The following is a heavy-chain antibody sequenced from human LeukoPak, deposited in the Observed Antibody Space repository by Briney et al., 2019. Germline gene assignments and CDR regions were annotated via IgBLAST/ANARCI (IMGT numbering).Heavy chain of an antibody. V-gene: IGHV4-39*01. CDR3: ATPSWQWPHNCFDP. CDR1: GGSISSSSYY. CDR2: IYYSGST. D-gene: IGHD6-19*01. Sequence: SETLSLTCTVSGGSISSSSYYWGWIRQPPGKGLEWIGSIYYSGSTYYNPSLKSRVTISVDTSKNQYSLKLSSVTAADPAVYYCATPSWQWPHNCFDPWGQGTLVTVSS. J-gene: IGHJ5*02.